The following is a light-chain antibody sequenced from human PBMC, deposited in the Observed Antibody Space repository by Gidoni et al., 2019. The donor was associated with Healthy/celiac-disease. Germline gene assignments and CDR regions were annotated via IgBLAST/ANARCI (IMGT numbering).Light chain of an antibody. V-gene: IGKV1-39*01. CDR3: QQSYSTPRT. CDR1: QSISSY. J-gene: IGKJ1*01. Sequence: DIQMTQSPSSLSASVGDRVTITCRASQSISSYLNWYQQKPGKAPKLLIYGASSLQSGVPSRFSGSGSGTDFTLTISSLQLEDFATYYCQQSYSTPRTFGQGTKVEV. CDR2: GAS.